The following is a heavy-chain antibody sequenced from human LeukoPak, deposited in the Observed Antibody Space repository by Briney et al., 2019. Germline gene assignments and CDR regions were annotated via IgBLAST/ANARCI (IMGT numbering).Heavy chain of an antibody. V-gene: IGHV3-23*01. J-gene: IGHJ4*02. CDR3: AKALIYGDGGHYYFDY. CDR1: GFTFSSYA. CDR2: ISGSGGST. Sequence: PGGSLRLSCAASGFTFSSYAMNWVRQAPGKGLEWVSAISGSGGSTYYADSLKGRFTISRDNSKNTLYLQMTSLRAEDTAVYYCAKALIYGDGGHYYFDYWGQGTLVTVSS. D-gene: IGHD4-17*01.